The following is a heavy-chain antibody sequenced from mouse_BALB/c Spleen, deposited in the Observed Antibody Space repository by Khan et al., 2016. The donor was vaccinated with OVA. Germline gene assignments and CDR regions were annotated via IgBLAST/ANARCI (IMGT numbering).Heavy chain of an antibody. CDR3: VRDGAYHRNDGWFAY. Sequence: QVQLKESGAELARPGASVKMSCKASGYTFTSYTIHWIKKRPGQGLEWIGYINPSNGYTNYNQKFKDKATLTTDKSSTTASLQLSSLTSDDSAVDNCVRDGAYHRNDGWFAYWGQGTLVTVSA. CDR2: INPSNGYT. D-gene: IGHD2-14*01. V-gene: IGHV1-4*01. CDR1: GYTFTSYT. J-gene: IGHJ3*01.